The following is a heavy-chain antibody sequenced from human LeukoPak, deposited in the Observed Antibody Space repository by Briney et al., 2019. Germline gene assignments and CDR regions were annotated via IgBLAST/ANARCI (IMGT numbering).Heavy chain of an antibody. CDR3: AGLLGWPLDY. J-gene: IGHJ4*02. D-gene: IGHD2-15*01. V-gene: IGHV3-30-3*01. CDR1: GFTFSSYA. Sequence: GGSLRLSCAASGFTFSSYAMHWVRQAPGKGLEWVAVISYDGSNKYYADSVKGRFTISRDNSKNTLYLQMNSLRAEDTAVYYCAGLLGWPLDYWCQGTLVTVSS. CDR2: ISYDGSNK.